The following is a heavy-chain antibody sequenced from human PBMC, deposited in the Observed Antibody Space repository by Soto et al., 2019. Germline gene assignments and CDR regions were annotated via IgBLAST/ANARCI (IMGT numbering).Heavy chain of an antibody. CDR2: IRSKANSYAT. Sequence: GGSLRLSCAASGFTFSGSAMHWVRQASGKGLEWVGRIRSKANSYATAYAASVKGRFTISREDSKNTAYLQMNSLKTEDTAVYYCTSPLYYGSGSYYHNPVAEYFQHWGQGTLVTVSS. V-gene: IGHV3-73*01. J-gene: IGHJ1*01. CDR1: GFTFSGSA. CDR3: TSPLYYGSGSYYHNPVAEYFQH. D-gene: IGHD3-10*01.